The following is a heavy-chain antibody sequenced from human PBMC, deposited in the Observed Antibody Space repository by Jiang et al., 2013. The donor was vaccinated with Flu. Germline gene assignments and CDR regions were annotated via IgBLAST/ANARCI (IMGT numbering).Heavy chain of an antibody. D-gene: IGHD6-13*01. CDR3: ARGSGYSSSWYGY. Sequence: SRVTISVDTSKNQFSLKLSSVTAADTAVYYCARGSGYSSSWYGYWGQGTLVTVSS. J-gene: IGHJ4*02. V-gene: IGHV4-34*01.